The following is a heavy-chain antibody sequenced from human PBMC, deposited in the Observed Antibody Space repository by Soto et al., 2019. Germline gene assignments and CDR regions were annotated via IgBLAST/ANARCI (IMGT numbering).Heavy chain of an antibody. CDR1: GFTFDSYG. V-gene: IGHV3-23*01. CDR3: AKVLTAGGLDY. D-gene: IGHD6-13*01. J-gene: IGHJ4*02. CDR2: ISGSGGST. Sequence: VQLLESGGGLVQPGGSLRLSCAASGFTFDSYGMSWVRQAPGKGLEWVSSISGSGGSTYYADSVKGRFTISRDNSKNTLYLQMNSLSAEDTAVYFCAKVLTAGGLDYWGQGTLDTVSS.